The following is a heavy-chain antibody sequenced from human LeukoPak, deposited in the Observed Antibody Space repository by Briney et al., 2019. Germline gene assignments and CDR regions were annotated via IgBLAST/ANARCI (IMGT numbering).Heavy chain of an antibody. CDR3: AKAYSSGWYAFDY. Sequence: NKYYADSVKGRFTISRDNSKNTLYLQMNSPRAEDTAVYYCAKAYSSGWYAFDYWGQGTLVTVSS. J-gene: IGHJ4*02. CDR2: NK. D-gene: IGHD6-19*01. V-gene: IGHV3-30*02.